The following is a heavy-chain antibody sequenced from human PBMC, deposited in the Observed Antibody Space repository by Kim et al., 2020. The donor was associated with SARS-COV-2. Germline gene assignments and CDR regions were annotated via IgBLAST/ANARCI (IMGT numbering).Heavy chain of an antibody. CDR1: GFTFSSYA. V-gene: IGHV3-23*01. CDR2: LSGSGGST. Sequence: GGSLRLSCAASGFTFSSYAMSWVRQAPGKGLEWVSALSGSGGSTYYADSVKGRFTISRDNSKNTLYLQMNSLRAEDTAVYYCAKDFSLHSSGYGYFDYWGQGTLVTVSS. D-gene: IGHD6-19*01. CDR3: AKDFSLHSSGYGYFDY. J-gene: IGHJ4*02.